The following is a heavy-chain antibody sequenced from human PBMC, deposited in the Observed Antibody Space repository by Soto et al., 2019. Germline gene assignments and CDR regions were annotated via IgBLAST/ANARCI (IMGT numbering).Heavy chain of an antibody. J-gene: IGHJ4*02. V-gene: IGHV5-51*01. CDR1: GYSFTSYW. CDR3: ARLRYCSSTSCYTALDY. D-gene: IGHD2-2*02. CDR2: IYPGDSDT. Sequence: PGESLKISCKGSGYSFTSYWIGLVRQMPGKGLEWMGIIYPGDSDTRYSPSFQGQVTISADKSISTAYLQWSSLKASDTAMYYCARLRYCSSTSCYTALDYWGQGTLVTVSS.